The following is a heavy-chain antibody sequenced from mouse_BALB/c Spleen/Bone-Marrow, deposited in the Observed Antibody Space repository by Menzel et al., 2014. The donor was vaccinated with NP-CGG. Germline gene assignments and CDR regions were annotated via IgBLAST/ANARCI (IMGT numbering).Heavy chain of an antibody. CDR3: AREGPWFAY. Sequence: VQLQQSGAELVRPGVSVKISCKGSGYTFTDYAMHWVKQSHAKSLEWIGVISTYYGDASYNQKFKGKATMTVDKSSGTAYMELARLTSEDSAIYYCAREGPWFAYWGQGTLVTVSA. J-gene: IGHJ3*01. V-gene: IGHV1S137*01. CDR1: GYTFTDYA. CDR2: ISTYYGDA.